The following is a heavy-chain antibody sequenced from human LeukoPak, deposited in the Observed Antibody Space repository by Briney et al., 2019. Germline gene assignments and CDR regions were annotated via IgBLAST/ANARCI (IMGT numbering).Heavy chain of an antibody. CDR2: IYTSGST. J-gene: IGHJ4*02. D-gene: IGHD6-13*01. CDR3: ARETPRIAAAGTFGGLDY. Sequence: SETLSLTCTVSGGSISSGSYYWSWIRQPAGKGLEWIGRIYTSGSTNYNPSLKSRVTISVDTSKNQFSLKLSSVTAADTVVYYCARETPRIAAAGTFGGLDYWGQGTLVTVSS. V-gene: IGHV4-61*02. CDR1: GGSISSGSYY.